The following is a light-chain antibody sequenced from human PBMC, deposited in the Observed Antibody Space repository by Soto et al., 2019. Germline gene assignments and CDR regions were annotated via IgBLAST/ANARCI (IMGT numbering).Light chain of an antibody. V-gene: IGLV2-23*01. CDR2: EGS. Sequence: QSALTQPASVSGSPGQSITISCTGTSSDVGRYNLVSWYQQHPDKAPKLMIYEGSKRPSGVSNRFSGSKSGNTASLTISWLQAEDEADYYCFSYAGSRVFGGGTKLTVL. CDR3: FSYAGSRV. CDR1: SSDVGRYNL. J-gene: IGLJ2*01.